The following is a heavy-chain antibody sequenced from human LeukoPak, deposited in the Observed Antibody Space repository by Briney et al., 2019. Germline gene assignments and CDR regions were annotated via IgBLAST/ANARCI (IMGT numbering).Heavy chain of an antibody. Sequence: SETLSLTCTVSGGSISSYYWSWIRQPPGKGLEWIGYIYYSGSTNYNPSLKSRVTISVDTSKNQFSLKLSSVTAADTAVYYCARGLGAFDIWGQGTMVTVSS. J-gene: IGHJ3*02. D-gene: IGHD4-11*01. V-gene: IGHV4-59*01. CDR3: ARGLGAFDI. CDR1: GGSISSYY. CDR2: IYYSGST.